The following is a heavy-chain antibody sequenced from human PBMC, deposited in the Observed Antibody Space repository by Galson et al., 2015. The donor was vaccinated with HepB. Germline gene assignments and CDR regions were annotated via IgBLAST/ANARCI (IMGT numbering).Heavy chain of an antibody. Sequence: SVKVSCKASGSTFTGYYMHWVRQAPGQGLEWVGWINPNSGGTNYAQKFQGWVTMTRDTSISTAYMELSRLRSDDTAVYYCARDLISSGSIAREYNWFGPWGQGTLVTVSS. CDR3: ARDLISSGSIAREYNWFGP. V-gene: IGHV1-2*04. J-gene: IGHJ5*02. D-gene: IGHD6-19*01. CDR1: GSTFTGYY. CDR2: INPNSGGT.